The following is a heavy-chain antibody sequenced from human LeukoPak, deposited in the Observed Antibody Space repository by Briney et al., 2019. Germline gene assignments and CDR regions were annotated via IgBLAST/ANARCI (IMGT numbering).Heavy chain of an antibody. CDR2: INSDGSST. J-gene: IGHJ4*02. D-gene: IGHD6-19*01. V-gene: IGHV3-74*01. Sequence: GSLRLSCAASGFTFSSYWMHWVRQAPGKGPVWVSRINSDGSSTNYADSVKGRFTISRDNAKNTLYLQMNSLRAEDTAVYYCARVSCSGWLPFDYWGQGTLVTVSS. CDR1: GFTFSSYW. CDR3: ARVSCSGWLPFDY.